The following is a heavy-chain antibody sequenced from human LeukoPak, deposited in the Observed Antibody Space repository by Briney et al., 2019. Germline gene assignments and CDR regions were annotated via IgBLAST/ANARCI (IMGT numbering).Heavy chain of an antibody. D-gene: IGHD6-19*01. Sequence: SETLSLTCTVSGGSISSYYWSWIRQPAGKGLEWIGEINHSGSTNYNPSLKSQVTISVDTSKNQFSLKLSSVTAADTAVYYCARVFSSGWVDVWGQGTTVTVSS. J-gene: IGHJ6*02. V-gene: IGHV4-34*01. CDR2: INHSGST. CDR3: ARVFSSGWVDV. CDR1: GGSISSYY.